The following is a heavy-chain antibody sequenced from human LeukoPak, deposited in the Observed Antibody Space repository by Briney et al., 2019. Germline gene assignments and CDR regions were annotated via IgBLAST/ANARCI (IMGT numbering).Heavy chain of an antibody. D-gene: IGHD4-17*01. CDR1: GGSFSGYY. CDR2: INHSGST. V-gene: IGHV4-34*01. CDR3: ARVSTVTRREFGY. J-gene: IGHJ4*02. Sequence: SETLSLTCAVYGGSFSGYYWSWIRQPPGKGLEWIGEINHSGSTNYNPSLKSRVTISVDTSKNQFSLKLSSVTAADTAVYYCARVSTVTRREFGYWGQGTLVTVSS.